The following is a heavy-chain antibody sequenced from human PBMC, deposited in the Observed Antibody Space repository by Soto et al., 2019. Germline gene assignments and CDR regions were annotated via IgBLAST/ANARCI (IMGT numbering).Heavy chain of an antibody. CDR3: ARDGYCSGGSCYGGLVDY. V-gene: IGHV1-3*01. J-gene: IGHJ4*02. Sequence: QVHLVQSGAEVKKPGASVKVSCKASGYTFTTHPIHWVRQAPGQSLEWMGWINAGNGDTKYSQKFQGRVTITRDTCAITVYMELSSLRSEDTAVYYCARDGYCSGGSCYGGLVDYWGQGTLVTVSS. CDR2: INAGNGDT. D-gene: IGHD2-15*01. CDR1: GYTFTTHP.